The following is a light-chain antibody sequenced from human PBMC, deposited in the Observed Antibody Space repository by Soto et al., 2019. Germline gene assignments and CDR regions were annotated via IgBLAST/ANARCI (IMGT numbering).Light chain of an antibody. CDR1: QTVSSNY. CDR3: QQYTGPPTT. CDR2: GAS. Sequence: EIILKKSPDTLSLSPWERATLSCSASQTVSSNYLAWCQQRPGQAPRLLIYGASTRAAGIPDRFSGSGSGTDFTLTITRLEPEDSAVYFCQQYTGPPTTFGQGTRLEIK. J-gene: IGKJ5*01. V-gene: IGKV3-20*01.